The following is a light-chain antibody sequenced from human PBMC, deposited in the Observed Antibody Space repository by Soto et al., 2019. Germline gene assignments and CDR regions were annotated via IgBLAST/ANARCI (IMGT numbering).Light chain of an antibody. V-gene: IGLV2-23*01. J-gene: IGLJ2*01. CDR3: CSYAGSSTSV. Sequence: QYALTQPASVSGSPGQSITISCTGTSSDVGSYNLVSWYQQHPGKAPKLMIYEGSKRPSGVSNRFSGSKSGNTASLTISGLQSEDEADYCCCSYAGSSTSVFGGGTKLTVL. CDR2: EGS. CDR1: SSDVGSYNL.